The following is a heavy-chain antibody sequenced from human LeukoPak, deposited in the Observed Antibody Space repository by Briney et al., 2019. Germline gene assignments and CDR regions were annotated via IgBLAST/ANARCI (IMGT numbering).Heavy chain of an antibody. CDR1: GFTLSSYW. J-gene: IGHJ4*02. CDR2: INSDGSST. Sequence: GGSLRLSCAASGFTLSSYWMHWVRQAPGKGLVWVSRINSDGSSTSYADSVKGRFTISRDNAKNSLYLQMNSLRAEDTAVYYCARDSTFGGVIDGDIDYWGQGTLVTVSS. CDR3: ARDSTFGGVIDGDIDY. V-gene: IGHV3-74*01. D-gene: IGHD3-16*02.